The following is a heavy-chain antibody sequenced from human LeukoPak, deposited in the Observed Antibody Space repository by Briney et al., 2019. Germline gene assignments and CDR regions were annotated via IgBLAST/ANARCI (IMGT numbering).Heavy chain of an antibody. J-gene: IGHJ6*02. CDR1: GGSIRSSY. V-gene: IGHV4-59*01. D-gene: IGHD7-27*01. Sequence: PSETLTLTCTVSGGSIRSSYWSWIRQPPGKGLEWIGHIYYSGTTSGSTNCNPSLKSRVTISVDTSKNQFSLQVRSVTAADTAVYYCARGSGRYYYYGVDVWRQGTTVTVSS. CDR3: ARGSGRYYYYGVDV. CDR2: IYYSGTTSGST.